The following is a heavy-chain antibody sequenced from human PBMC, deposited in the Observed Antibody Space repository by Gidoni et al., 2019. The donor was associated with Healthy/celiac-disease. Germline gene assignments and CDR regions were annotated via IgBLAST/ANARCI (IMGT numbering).Heavy chain of an antibody. CDR1: GFTFSSSS. J-gene: IGHJ2*01. D-gene: IGHD3-9*01. CDR3: ARNAYYDILTGYFPRYFDL. CDR2: ISSSSSTI. Sequence: EVQLVESGGGLVQPGGSLRLSCAASGFTFSSSSLNWVRQAPGKGLEWVSYISSSSSTIYYADSVKGRFTISRDNAKNSLYLQMNSLRDEDTAVYYCARNAYYDILTGYFPRYFDLWGRGTLVTVSS. V-gene: IGHV3-48*02.